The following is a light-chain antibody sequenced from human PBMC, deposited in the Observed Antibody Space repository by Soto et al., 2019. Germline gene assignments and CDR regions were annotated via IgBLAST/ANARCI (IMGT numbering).Light chain of an antibody. V-gene: IGKV3-20*01. CDR2: GAY. Sequence: EIVLTQCPGTLSLSPGERSTLSCKATQIVTSSYLAWYQQKPGQAPRLLIYGAYSRATGITDRFSGSGSGTDFTLTISRLEPEDFAVYYCQQYGSSLWTVGQGTKVEIK. J-gene: IGKJ1*01. CDR3: QQYGSSLWT. CDR1: QIVTSSY.